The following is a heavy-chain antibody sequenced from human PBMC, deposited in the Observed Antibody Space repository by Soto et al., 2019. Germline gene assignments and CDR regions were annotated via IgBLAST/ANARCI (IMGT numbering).Heavy chain of an antibody. Sequence: QVQLQESGPGLVKPSQTLPLACSVSGASISSGGYFWSWIRQLPGKGLEWIGYIHYSGSTYYNPSLKSRVVMSMDTSKNDFSLKLNSVTAADTAVFYCARGFVETAMAFDYWGQGALVTVSS. J-gene: IGHJ4*02. CDR3: ARGFVETAMAFDY. CDR2: IHYSGST. D-gene: IGHD5-18*01. CDR1: GASISSGGYF. V-gene: IGHV4-31*03.